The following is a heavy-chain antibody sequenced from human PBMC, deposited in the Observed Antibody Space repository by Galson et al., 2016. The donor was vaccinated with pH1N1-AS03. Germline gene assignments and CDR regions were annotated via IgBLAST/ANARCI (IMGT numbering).Heavy chain of an antibody. Sequence: SETLSLTCTVSGASISSSDYYWGWVRQLPGKGLEWIGTFWYNGDTYTFYNPSLKSRVTISADMSNNQVSLNVTSVTAADTAIYYCAREVLVPSSPNYVDLWGQGSRVTVSS. J-gene: IGHJ4*02. D-gene: IGHD1-26*01. CDR2: FWYNGDTYT. V-gene: IGHV4-39*02. CDR3: AREVLVPSSPNYVDL. CDR1: GASISSSDYY.